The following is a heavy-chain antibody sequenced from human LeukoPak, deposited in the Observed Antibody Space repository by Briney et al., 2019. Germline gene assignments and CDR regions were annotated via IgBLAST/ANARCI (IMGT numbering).Heavy chain of an antibody. V-gene: IGHV3-7*01. D-gene: IGHD4-17*01. CDR1: GFTFSSYW. J-gene: IGHJ4*02. Sequence: GGSLRLSCAASGFTFSSYWMNWARQAPGKGLEWVASINHNGNVNYYVDSVKGRFTISRDNAKNSLYLQMNSLRAEDTAVYYCARNHYGDYYFDYWGQGTLVTVSS. CDR3: ARNHYGDYYFDY. CDR2: INHNGNVN.